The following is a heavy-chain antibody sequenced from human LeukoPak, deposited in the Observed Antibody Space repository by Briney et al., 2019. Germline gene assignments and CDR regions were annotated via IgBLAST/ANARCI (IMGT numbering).Heavy chain of an antibody. Sequence: SETLSLTCTVSGGSISSSSYYWGWIRQPPGKGLEWIGSIYYSGSTYYNPSLKSRVTISVDTSKNQFSLKLSSVTAADTAVYYCARGLGYCSGGSCYSPYGMDVWGQGTTVTVSS. CDR2: IYYSGST. D-gene: IGHD2-15*01. CDR1: GGSISSSSYY. CDR3: ARGLGYCSGGSCYSPYGMDV. J-gene: IGHJ6*02. V-gene: IGHV4-39*01.